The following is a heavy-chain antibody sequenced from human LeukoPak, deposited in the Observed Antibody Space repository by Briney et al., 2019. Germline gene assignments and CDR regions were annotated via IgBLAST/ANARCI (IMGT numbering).Heavy chain of an antibody. D-gene: IGHD6-13*01. CDR3: ANSGSSSSYYYYYMDV. J-gene: IGHJ6*03. CDR2: INHSGST. V-gene: IGHV4-34*01. CDR1: GGSFSGYY. Sequence: SETLSLTCAVYGGSFSGYYWSWIRQPPGKGLEWIGEINHSGSTNYNPSLKSRVTISVDTSKNQFSLKLSSVTAADTAVYYCANSGSSSSYYYYYMDVWGKGTTVTISS.